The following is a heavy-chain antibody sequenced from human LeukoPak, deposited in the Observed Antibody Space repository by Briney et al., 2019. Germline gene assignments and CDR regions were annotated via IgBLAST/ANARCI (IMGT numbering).Heavy chain of an antibody. Sequence: ASVKVSCKASGYTFTGYYMHWVRQAPGQGLEWMGWINPNSGGTNYAQKFQGRVTMTRDTSISTAYMELSRLRSDDTAAYYCARGTRIAVAGNTWFDPWGQGTLVTVSS. CDR3: ARGTRIAVAGNTWFDP. CDR2: INPNSGGT. V-gene: IGHV1-2*02. D-gene: IGHD6-19*01. J-gene: IGHJ5*02. CDR1: GYTFTGYY.